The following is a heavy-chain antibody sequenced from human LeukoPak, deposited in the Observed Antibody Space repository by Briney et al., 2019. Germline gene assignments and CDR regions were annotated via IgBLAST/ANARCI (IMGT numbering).Heavy chain of an antibody. CDR3: ARLRWHPYYYGSGSHHYFDY. CDR1: GSFISSGYY. Sequence: PSETLSLTCTVSGSFISSGYYWAWIRQPPGKGLELIGNIYHSGSTYYNPSLKSRLTISVDTSKNQFSLKLSSVTAADTAVYYCARLRWHPYYYGSGSHHYFDYWGQGTLVTVSS. CDR2: IYHSGST. J-gene: IGHJ4*02. D-gene: IGHD3-10*01. V-gene: IGHV4-38-2*02.